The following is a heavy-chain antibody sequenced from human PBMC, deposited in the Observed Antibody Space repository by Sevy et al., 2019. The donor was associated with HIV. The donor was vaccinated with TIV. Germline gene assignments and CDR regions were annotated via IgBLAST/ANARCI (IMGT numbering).Heavy chain of an antibody. CDR1: GFDFSDPY. CDR3: TTRNFDF. J-gene: IGHJ4*02. Sequence: GGSLRLSCAASGFDFSDPYMDWVRQAPGQGLEWVARIRNKAKSYTTEYAASVKGRFTISRDDSKNSVYLQMNSLKTGDTARDYCTTRNFDFWGRGTLVTVSS. V-gene: IGHV3-72*01. CDR2: IRNKAKSYTT.